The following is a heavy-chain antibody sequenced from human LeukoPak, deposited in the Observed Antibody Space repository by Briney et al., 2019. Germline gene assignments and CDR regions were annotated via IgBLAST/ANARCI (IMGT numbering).Heavy chain of an antibody. CDR2: IKSKTDGGTT. CDR3: STDNVLWFGELPVDY. V-gene: IGHV3-15*01. D-gene: IGHD3-10*01. Sequence: PGGSLRLSCAASGFSFSNYWMSWVRQAPGKGLEWVGRIKSKTDGGTTDYAAPVKGRFTISRDDSKNTLYLQMNSLKTEDTAVYYCSTDNVLWFGELPVDYWGQGTLVTVSS. CDR1: GFSFSNYW. J-gene: IGHJ4*02.